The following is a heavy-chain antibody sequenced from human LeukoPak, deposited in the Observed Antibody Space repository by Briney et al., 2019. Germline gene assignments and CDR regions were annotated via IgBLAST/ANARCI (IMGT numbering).Heavy chain of an antibody. J-gene: IGHJ4*02. CDR1: GGSFSGYY. CDR2: INHSGST. V-gene: IGHV4-34*01. Sequence: PSETLSLTCAVYGGSFSGYYWSWTRHPPGKGLEWIGEINHSGSTNYNPSLKSRVTISVDTSKNQFSLKLSSVTAADTAVYYCARGPYYYDKFDYWGQGTLVTVSS. CDR3: ARGPYYYDKFDY. D-gene: IGHD3-22*01.